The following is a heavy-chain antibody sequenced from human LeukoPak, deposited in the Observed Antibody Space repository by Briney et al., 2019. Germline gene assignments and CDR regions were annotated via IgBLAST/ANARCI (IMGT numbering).Heavy chain of an antibody. J-gene: IGHJ4*02. CDR3: ARRSSWYGGGFDY. Sequence: SETLSLTCTVSGGSISSSSYYWGWIRQPPGKGLEWIGSIYYSGRTYYNPSLKSRVTISVDKSKNQFSLKLSSVTAADTAVYYCARRSSWYGGGFDYWGQGTLVTVSS. D-gene: IGHD6-13*01. CDR1: GGSISSSSYY. CDR2: IYYSGRT. V-gene: IGHV4-39*07.